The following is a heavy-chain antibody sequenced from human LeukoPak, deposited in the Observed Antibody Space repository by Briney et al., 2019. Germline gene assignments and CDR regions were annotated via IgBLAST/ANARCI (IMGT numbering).Heavy chain of an antibody. D-gene: IGHD3-10*01. CDR1: GGSISSYY. V-gene: IGHV4-59*01. Sequence: SETLSLTCTVSGGSISSYYWSWIRQPPGKGLEWIGYIYYSGSTNYNPSLKSRVTISVDTSKNQFSLKLSSVTAADTAVYYCARDTTSGTDGVYYFDYWGQGTLVTVSS. CDR3: ARDTTSGTDGVYYFDY. CDR2: IYYSGST. J-gene: IGHJ4*02.